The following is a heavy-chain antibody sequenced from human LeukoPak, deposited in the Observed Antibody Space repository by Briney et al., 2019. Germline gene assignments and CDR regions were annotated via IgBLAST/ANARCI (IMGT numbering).Heavy chain of an antibody. CDR2: ISGSGGST. V-gene: IGHV3-23*01. Sequence: GGSLRLSCAASGFTFSSYGMSWVRQAPGKGLEWVSAISGSGGSTYYADSVKGRFTISRDNAKNSLYLQMNSLRAKDTALYYCARGHRPGYEDAAVDYWGQGTLVTVSS. J-gene: IGHJ4*02. D-gene: IGHD2-2*01. CDR1: GFTFSSYG. CDR3: ARGHRPGYEDAAVDY.